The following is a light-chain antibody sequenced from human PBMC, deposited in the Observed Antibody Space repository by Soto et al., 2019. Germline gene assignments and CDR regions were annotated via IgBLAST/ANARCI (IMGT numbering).Light chain of an antibody. J-gene: IGKJ2*01. CDR1: QSISVF. V-gene: IGKV1-39*01. CDR3: QETYGTPYT. Sequence: DIRMTQSPSSLSASVGERVTITCRASQSISVFLNWYQQRPGKAPRLLIFGASSLQSGVPSRFSGSGSGTDFTLAISSLQPEDVATYYCQETYGTPYTFGQGITLQI. CDR2: GAS.